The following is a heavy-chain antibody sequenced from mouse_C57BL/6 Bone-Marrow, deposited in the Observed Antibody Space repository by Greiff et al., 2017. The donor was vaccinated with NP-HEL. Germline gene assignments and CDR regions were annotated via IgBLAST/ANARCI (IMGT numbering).Heavy chain of an antibody. Sequence: EVKLMESGPGLVKPSQSLSLTCSVTGYSITSGYYWNWIRQFPGNKLEWMGYISYDGSNNYNPSLKNRISITLDTSKNQFFMKLNSVTTEDTATYYCASYPCYGSKFDYWGQGTTLTVSS. V-gene: IGHV3-6*01. J-gene: IGHJ2*01. CDR3: ASYPCYGSKFDY. CDR1: GYSITSGYY. CDR2: ISYDGSN. D-gene: IGHD1-1*01.